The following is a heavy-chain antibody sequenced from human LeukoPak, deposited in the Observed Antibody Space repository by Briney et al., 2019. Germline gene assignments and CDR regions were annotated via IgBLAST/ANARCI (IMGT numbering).Heavy chain of an antibody. D-gene: IGHD3-22*01. CDR3: ARFPFYYDDSSGYYPSPHAFDI. CDR2: IYYSGTT. J-gene: IGHJ3*02. V-gene: IGHV4-39*01. CDR1: GGSISSGSYY. Sequence: SETLSLTCTVSGGSISSGSYYWAWIRQPPGKGLEWIGSIYYSGTTYYNPSLKSRVTISADTSKNQISLKLSSVTAADTAVYYCARFPFYYDDSSGYYPSPHAFDIWGQGTMVTVS.